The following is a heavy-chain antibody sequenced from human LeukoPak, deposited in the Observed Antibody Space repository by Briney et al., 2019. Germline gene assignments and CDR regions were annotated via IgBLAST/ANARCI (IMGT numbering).Heavy chain of an antibody. D-gene: IGHD3-10*01. CDR2: INPNSGGT. J-gene: IGHJ4*02. V-gene: IGHV1-2*02. CDR3: ARDVLLWFGESFPPTVLDY. Sequence: ASVKVSCKASGYTFTGYYMHWVRQAPGQGLEWMGWINPNSGGTNYAQKFQGRVTMTRDTSISTAYMELSRPRSDDTAVYYCARDVLLWFGESFPPTVLDYWGQGTLVTVSS. CDR1: GYTFTGYY.